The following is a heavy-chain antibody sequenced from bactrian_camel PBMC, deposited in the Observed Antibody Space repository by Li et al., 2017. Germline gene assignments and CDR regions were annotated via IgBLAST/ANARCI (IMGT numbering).Heavy chain of an antibody. J-gene: IGHJ4*01. CDR1: GTTYSTYC. D-gene: IGHD7*01. V-gene: IGHV3S53*01. Sequence: HVQLVESGGGSVQAGGSLRLSCAASGTTYSTYCMGWFRQAPGKEREGVALIDSDGSTNYADSVKGRFTISVDITKNKDTLYLQMNSLKPEDTAMYYCAAPGRYYCPSWRANNFQYWGQGTQVTVS. CDR2: IDSDGST. CDR3: AAPGRYYCPSWRANNFQY.